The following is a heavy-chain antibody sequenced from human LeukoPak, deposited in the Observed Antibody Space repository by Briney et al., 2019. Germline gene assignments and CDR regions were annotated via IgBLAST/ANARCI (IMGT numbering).Heavy chain of an antibody. CDR1: GGSFSGYY. CDR2: INHSGST. D-gene: IGHD3-9*01. CDR3: ARDKRAYYDILTGYSLADPSDAFDI. J-gene: IGHJ3*02. Sequence: SETLSLTCAVYGGSFSGYYWSWIRQPPGKGLEWIGEINHSGSTNYNPSLKSRVTISVDTSKSQFSLKLSSVTAADTAVYYCARDKRAYYDILTGYSLADPSDAFDIWGQGTMVTVSS. V-gene: IGHV4-34*01.